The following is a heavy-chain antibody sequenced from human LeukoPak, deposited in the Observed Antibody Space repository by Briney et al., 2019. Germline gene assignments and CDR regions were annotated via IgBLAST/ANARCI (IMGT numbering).Heavy chain of an antibody. CDR1: GYTFTSYG. J-gene: IGHJ4*02. D-gene: IGHD3-22*01. CDR3: ARDQDYYDSSGYDY. CDR2: ISAYNGNT. Sequence: ASVKVSCKASGYTFTSYGISWVRQAPGQGLEWMGWISAYNGNTNYAQKLQGRVTMATDTSTSTAYMELRSLSCDDTAVYYCARDQDYYDSSGYDYWGQGTLVTVSS. V-gene: IGHV1-18*01.